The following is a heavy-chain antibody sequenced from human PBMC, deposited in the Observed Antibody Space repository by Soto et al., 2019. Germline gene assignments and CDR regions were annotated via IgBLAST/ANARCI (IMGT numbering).Heavy chain of an antibody. J-gene: IGHJ6*02. CDR3: ARALRSATLRVYYYCYGLDV. CDR1: GYTFTSYG. CDR2: ISAYNGNT. D-gene: IGHD2-15*01. Sequence: GASVKVSCKASGYTFTSYGISWVRQAPGQGPEWMGWISAYNGNTNYAQKLQGRVTMTTDTSTSTAYMELRSLRSDDTAVYYCARALRSATLRVYYYCYGLDVWGQGTTVAVSS. V-gene: IGHV1-18*01.